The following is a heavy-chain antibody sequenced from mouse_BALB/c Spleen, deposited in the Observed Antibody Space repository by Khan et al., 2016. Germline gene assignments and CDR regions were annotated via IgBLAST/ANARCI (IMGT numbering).Heavy chain of an antibody. CDR1: GYTFTDYS. Sequence: QIQLVQSGPELKKPGETVKISCKASGYTFTDYSMHWVKQAPGKGLKWMGWINTETDEPTYADDFKGRFAFSLETSASTAYLQINNLKNEDMATYFCARRDAMDYWGQGTSVTVSS. V-gene: IGHV9-2-1*01. J-gene: IGHJ4*01. CDR3: ARRDAMDY. CDR2: INTETDEP.